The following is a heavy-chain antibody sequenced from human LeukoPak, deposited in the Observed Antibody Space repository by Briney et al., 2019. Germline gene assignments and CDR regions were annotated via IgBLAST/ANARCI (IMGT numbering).Heavy chain of an antibody. CDR1: GGSISSGGYS. D-gene: IGHD1-26*01. CDR3: ASCSRRESGSYCFDY. Sequence: PSETLSLTCAVSGGSISSGGYSWSWIRQPPGKGLEWIGYIYHSGSTYYNPSLKSRVTISVDTSKNQFSLKLSSVTAADTAVYYCASCSRRESGSYCFDYWGQGTLVTVSS. J-gene: IGHJ4*02. V-gene: IGHV4-30-2*01. CDR2: IYHSGST.